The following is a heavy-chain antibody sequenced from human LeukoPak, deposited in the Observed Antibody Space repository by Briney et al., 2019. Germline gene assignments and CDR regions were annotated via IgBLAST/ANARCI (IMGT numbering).Heavy chain of an antibody. CDR3: LVWKHVFDR. J-gene: IGHJ5*02. V-gene: IGHV3-30*03. D-gene: IGHD5/OR15-5a*01. Sequence: PGGSLRLSCAASGFTFSSYCMHWVRQAPGKGLEWVAVMSYDGSKEYYADSVKGRFTISRDNSKNTLYLQMNSLRVEDTAVYYCLVWKHVFDRWGQGTLVTVSS. CDR1: GFTFSSYC. CDR2: MSYDGSKE.